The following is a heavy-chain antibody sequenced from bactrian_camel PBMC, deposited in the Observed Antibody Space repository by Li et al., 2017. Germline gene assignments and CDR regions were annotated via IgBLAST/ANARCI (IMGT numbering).Heavy chain of an antibody. D-gene: IGHD5*01. CDR3: AADYGPCGLSIRRADFEY. V-gene: IGHV3S53*01. Sequence: VQLVESGGGSVQAGGSLRLSCAASGYIFSSYCIAWFRQAPGKEREGVAGIDRYGGTRYPDSVKGRFTISRDNAKNTVYLQMNSLKPEDTAMYYCAADYGPCGLSIRRADFEYWGHGTQVTVS. CDR2: IDRYGGT. CDR1: GYIFSSYC. J-gene: IGHJ6*01.